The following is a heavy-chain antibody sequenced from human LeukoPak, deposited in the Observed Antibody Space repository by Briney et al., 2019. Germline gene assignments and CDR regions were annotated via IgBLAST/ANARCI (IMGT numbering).Heavy chain of an antibody. CDR1: GYTFTTYH. V-gene: IGHV1-46*01. CDR3: ASVYNYGMDV. J-gene: IGHJ6*02. CDR2: LNPSGGST. Sequence: GASVKVSCKASGYTFTTYHIHWVRQAPGQGLEWMGILNPSGGSTSYAQKFQGRATLTRATSTSTVYMELSSLRSEDTAVYYCASVYNYGMDVWGQGTTVIVSS.